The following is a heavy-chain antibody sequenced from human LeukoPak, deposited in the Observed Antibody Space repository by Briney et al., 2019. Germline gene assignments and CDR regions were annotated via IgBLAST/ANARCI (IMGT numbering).Heavy chain of an antibody. CDR1: GYSFTSYW. Sequence: GESLKISCKGSGYSFTSYWIGWVRPMPGRGLEWMGIIYPGDSDTRYSPSFQGQVTISADKSISTAYLQWSSLKASDTAMYYCARGGDSGSYYPSDAFDIWGQGTMVTVSS. CDR3: ARGGDSGSYYPSDAFDI. D-gene: IGHD1-26*01. V-gene: IGHV5-51*01. CDR2: IYPGDSDT. J-gene: IGHJ3*02.